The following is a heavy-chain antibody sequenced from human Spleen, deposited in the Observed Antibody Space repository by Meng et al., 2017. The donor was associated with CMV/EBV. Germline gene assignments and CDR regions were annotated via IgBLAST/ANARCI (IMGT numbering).Heavy chain of an antibody. CDR2: ISRSSDYI. V-gene: IGHV3-21*06. CDR3: ATYSSGWYSGY. Sequence: GESLKISCAASGFTFSRYSMNWVRQAPGKGLEWVSYISRSSDYIYYVDSVKGRFTISRDNAENSLYLQMNSLRAEDTAVYYCATYSSGWYSGYWGQGTLVTVSS. D-gene: IGHD6-19*01. J-gene: IGHJ4*02. CDR1: GFTFSRYS.